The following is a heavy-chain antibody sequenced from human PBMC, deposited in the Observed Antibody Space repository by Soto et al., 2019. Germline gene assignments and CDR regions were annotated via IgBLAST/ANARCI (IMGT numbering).Heavy chain of an antibody. V-gene: IGHV1-8*01. CDR3: ARWGETDGDSPFDY. J-gene: IGHJ4*02. CDR1: GYTFTSYD. CDR2: MNPNSGNT. D-gene: IGHD4-17*01. Sequence: ASVKVSCKASGYTFTSYDINWVRQATGQGLEWMGWMNPNSGNTGYAQKFQGRVTMTTDTSTSTAYMELRSLRSDDTAVYYCARWGETDGDSPFDYWGQGTLVTVSS.